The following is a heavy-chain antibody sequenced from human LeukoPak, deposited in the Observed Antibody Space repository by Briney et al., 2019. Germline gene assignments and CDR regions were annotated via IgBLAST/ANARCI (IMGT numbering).Heavy chain of an antibody. V-gene: IGHV4-34*01. Sequence: SETLSLTCAVYGGSFSGYYWSWIRQPPGKGLEWIGEINHSGSTNYNPSLKSRVTISVDTSKNQFSLKLSSVTAAGTAVYYCARALGSGYGYFDYWGQGTLVTVSS. CDR1: GGSFSGYY. J-gene: IGHJ4*02. D-gene: IGHD3-22*01. CDR2: INHSGST. CDR3: ARALGSGYGYFDY.